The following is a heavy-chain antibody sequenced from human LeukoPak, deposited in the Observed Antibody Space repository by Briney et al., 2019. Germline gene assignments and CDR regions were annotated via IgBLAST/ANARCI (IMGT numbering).Heavy chain of an antibody. D-gene: IGHD5-18*01. CDR1: GFTFSSYA. V-gene: IGHV3-23*01. J-gene: IGHJ4*02. CDR2: ISGSGGST. Sequence: GGSLRLSCAASGFTFSSYAMSWVRQAPGKGLEWVSAISGSGGSTYYADSVKGRFTISRDNSKNTLYLQMNSLRAEDTAVYYCAKDQRVTAMVPLYFDYWGQGTLVTVSS. CDR3: AKDQRVTAMVPLYFDY.